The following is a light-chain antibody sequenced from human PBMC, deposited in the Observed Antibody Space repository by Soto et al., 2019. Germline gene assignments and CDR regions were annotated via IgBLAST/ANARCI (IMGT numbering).Light chain of an antibody. J-gene: IGKJ4*01. CDR3: MQGTHWPLT. V-gene: IGKV2-30*01. Sequence: DVVMTQSPLSLPVTLGQPASISCRSSQSLVYTDGNTYLSWFQQRPGQSPRRLIYRVSNRDSGVPDRFSGSGAGADFTLKSSRGEAEDVGVYYCMQGTHWPLTFGGGTKVDIK. CDR1: QSLVYTDGNTY. CDR2: RVS.